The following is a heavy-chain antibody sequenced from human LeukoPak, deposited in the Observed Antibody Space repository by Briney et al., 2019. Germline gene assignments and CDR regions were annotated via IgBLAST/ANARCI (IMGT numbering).Heavy chain of an antibody. J-gene: IGHJ4*02. D-gene: IGHD6-13*01. Sequence: PSETLSLTCTVSGGSISSYYWRWIRQPPGKGLEWIGYIYYSGTTNYNPSLKSRLTISVDTSKNQFSLKLSSVTGADTAGYYCARGVYIAAAQYGYWGEGTLVGVCS. CDR2: IYYSGTT. V-gene: IGHV4-59*01. CDR1: GGSISSYY. CDR3: ARGVYIAAAQYGY.